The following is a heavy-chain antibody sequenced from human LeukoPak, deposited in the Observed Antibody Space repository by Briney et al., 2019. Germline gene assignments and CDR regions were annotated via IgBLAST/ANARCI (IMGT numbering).Heavy chain of an antibody. V-gene: IGHV3-23*01. D-gene: IGHD3-9*01. J-gene: IGHJ6*02. CDR1: GFIFSDHY. CDR2: ISGGGLST. CDR3: AKAATYYDIPTDHYYHYGMDV. Sequence: PGGSLRLSCAASGFIFSDHYMDWVRQAPGKGLEWVSAISGGGLSTYYADSVKGRFTISRDNSKNTLYLQRNSLSAEDTAVYDCAKAATYYDIPTDHYYHYGMDVWGQGTTVTVSS.